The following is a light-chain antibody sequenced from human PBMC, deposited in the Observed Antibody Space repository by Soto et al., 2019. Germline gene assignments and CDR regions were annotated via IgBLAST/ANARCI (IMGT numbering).Light chain of an antibody. Sequence: EVMVTQSPATLSVSPGEGVTLSCRASQSVSTDLAWYQQKPGQAPRLLIYGASIRAIGVPDRFSGSGSGTDFTFTISSLQSEDSAIYYCQQYFRWPPWTFGHGTKVDIK. CDR2: GAS. J-gene: IGKJ1*01. V-gene: IGKV3-15*01. CDR1: QSVSTD. CDR3: QQYFRWPPWT.